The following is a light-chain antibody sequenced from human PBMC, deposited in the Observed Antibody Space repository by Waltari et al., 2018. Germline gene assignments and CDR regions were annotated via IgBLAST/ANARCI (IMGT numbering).Light chain of an antibody. Sequence: EIVMTQSPATLSVSPGERATLSCRASQSVNSDLAWYQQKPGQAPRLIVYGASTRAAAIPARFSGSGFGTEFTLTISSLQFEDFAVYYCKQYKDWPLAFGGGTKVEIK. J-gene: IGKJ4*01. CDR2: GAS. CDR3: KQYKDWPLA. CDR1: QSVNSD. V-gene: IGKV3-15*01.